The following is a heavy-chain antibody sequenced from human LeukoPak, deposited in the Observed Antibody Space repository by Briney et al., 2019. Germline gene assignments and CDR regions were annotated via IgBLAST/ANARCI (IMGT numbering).Heavy chain of an antibody. J-gene: IGHJ4*02. Sequence: GGSLRLSCAASGFTFRSYWMHWVRQAPGKGLVWVSRINSDGSSTSYADSVKGRFTISRDNAKNTLYLQMNSLRAEDTAVYYCARDDKYDFWSGYPDYFDYWGQGTLVTVSS. D-gene: IGHD3-3*01. V-gene: IGHV3-74*01. CDR2: INSDGSST. CDR1: GFTFRSYW. CDR3: ARDDKYDFWSGYPDYFDY.